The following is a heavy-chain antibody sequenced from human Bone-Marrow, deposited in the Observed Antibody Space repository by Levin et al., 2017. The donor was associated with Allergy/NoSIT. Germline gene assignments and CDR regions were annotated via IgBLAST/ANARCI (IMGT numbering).Heavy chain of an antibody. CDR2: IKSKTDSETT. V-gene: IGHV3-15*01. CDR3: TTEVARSPYGMDV. CDR1: GFTFRNAW. J-gene: IGHJ6*02. D-gene: IGHD2-15*01. Sequence: PGGSLRLSCAASGFTFRNAWMTWVRQAPGKGLEWVGRIKSKTDSETTDYAAPVKGRFTISRDDLKNTLHLQMNSLQTEDTAIYYCTTEVARSPYGMDVWGQGTTVTVSS.